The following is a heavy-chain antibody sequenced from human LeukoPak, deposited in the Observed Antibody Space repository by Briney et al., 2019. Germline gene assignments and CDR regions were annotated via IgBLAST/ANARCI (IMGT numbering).Heavy chain of an antibody. CDR3: VGPKD. CDR1: GFTFSDYW. Sequence: GGSPRLSCAASGFTFSDYWMNWVRQTPGKGLEWVANIKRDGSDQNYVDSVKGRFTISRDNAKNSLYLQMNSLRAEDTAMYYCVGPKDWGQGTLVTVSS. J-gene: IGHJ4*02. V-gene: IGHV3-7*01. CDR2: IKRDGSDQ.